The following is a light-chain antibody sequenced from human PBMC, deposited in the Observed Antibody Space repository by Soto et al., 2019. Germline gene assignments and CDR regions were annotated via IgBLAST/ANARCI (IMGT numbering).Light chain of an antibody. Sequence: QSVLTQPPSVSWAPGHRFTISFTGSNSNIGAGYDVHWYQHLPVAAPKLMIYGNTNRPSVVPDRFSGSQSDTSSSLAITGLQAEDEADYYCQSYDRSMNDFVFGTRTKVTVL. CDR3: QSYDRSMNDFV. CDR1: NSNIGAGYD. J-gene: IGLJ1*01. CDR2: GNT. V-gene: IGLV1-40*01.